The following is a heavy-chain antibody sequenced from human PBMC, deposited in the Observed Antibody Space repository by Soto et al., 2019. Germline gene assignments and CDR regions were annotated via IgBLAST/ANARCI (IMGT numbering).Heavy chain of an antibody. D-gene: IGHD1-26*01. Sequence: VQLVEYGGGLVKPGGSLRLSCAASGFTFSSYAISWVRQAPGQGLEWMGGIIPIFGTANYAQKFQGRVTITADKSTSTAYMELSSLRSEDTAVYYCARARAWELLRQGAFDIWGQGTMVTVSS. CDR2: IIPIFGTA. J-gene: IGHJ3*02. V-gene: IGHV1-69*06. CDR3: ARARAWELLRQGAFDI. CDR1: GFTFSSYA.